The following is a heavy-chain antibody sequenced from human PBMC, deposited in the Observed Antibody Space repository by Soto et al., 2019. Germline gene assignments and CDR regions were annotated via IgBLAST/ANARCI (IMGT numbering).Heavy chain of an antibody. V-gene: IGHV1-3*01. D-gene: IGHD6-6*01. Sequence: VSVKVSCKASGYTFTSYAMHWVRQAPGQRLEWMGWINAGNGNTKYSQKFQGRVTITRDTSASTAYMELSSLRSEDTAVYYCARGPGQLVPDYWGQGTLVTVSS. CDR2: INAGNGNT. CDR3: ARGPGQLVPDY. CDR1: GYTFTSYA. J-gene: IGHJ4*02.